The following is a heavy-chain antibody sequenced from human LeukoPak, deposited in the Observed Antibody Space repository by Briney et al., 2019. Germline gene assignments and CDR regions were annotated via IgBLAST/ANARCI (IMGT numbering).Heavy chain of an antibody. CDR2: IYHSGST. J-gene: IGHJ4*02. D-gene: IGHD1-26*01. CDR1: GGSISSSNW. CDR3: AKGRTLVGGSTRSYDY. V-gene: IGHV4-4*02. Sequence: PSGTLSLTCAVSGGSISSSNWWSWVRQPPGKGLEWIGEIYHSGSTNYNPSLKSRVTISVDKSKNQFSLKLSSVTAADTAVYYCAKGRTLVGGSTRSYDYWGQGTLVTVSS.